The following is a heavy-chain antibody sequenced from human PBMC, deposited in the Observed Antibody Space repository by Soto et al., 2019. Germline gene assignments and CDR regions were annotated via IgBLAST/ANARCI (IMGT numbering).Heavy chain of an antibody. V-gene: IGHV4-4*07. Sequence: QVQLQESGPGLVKPSETLSLTCTVSGGSISSYYWSWIRQPAGKGLEWIGRIYTSGSTNYNPSLKSRVTMSVDTSKNQFSLKLSSVTAADTAVYYCARGDERDYDFWSGYYTGAFDIWGQGTMVTVSS. CDR1: GGSISSYY. D-gene: IGHD3-3*01. J-gene: IGHJ3*02. CDR2: IYTSGST. CDR3: ARGDERDYDFWSGYYTGAFDI.